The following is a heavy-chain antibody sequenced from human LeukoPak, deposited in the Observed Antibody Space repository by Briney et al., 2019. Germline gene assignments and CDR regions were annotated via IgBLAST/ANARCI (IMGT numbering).Heavy chain of an antibody. CDR2: IYYSGST. J-gene: IGHJ4*02. Sequence: SETLSLTCTVSGGSISSSSYYWGWIRQPPGKGLEWIGSIYYSGSTYYNPSLKSRVTISVDTSKNQFSLKLSSVTAADTAVYYCARRSGWYYFDYWGQGTLVTVSS. D-gene: IGHD6-19*01. V-gene: IGHV4-39*01. CDR1: GGSISSSSYY. CDR3: ARRSGWYYFDY.